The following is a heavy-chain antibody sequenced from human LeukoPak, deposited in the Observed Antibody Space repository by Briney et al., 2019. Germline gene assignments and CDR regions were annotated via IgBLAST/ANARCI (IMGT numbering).Heavy chain of an antibody. J-gene: IGHJ4*02. CDR1: GYSVSAGYY. Sequence: SATLSLTCAVSGYSVSAGYYWGWIRPSPGKGLEWIGSISHRGTTYHNPSLKSRIIISLDTSKNQFSLSLTSVTAADTATYYCTREQAGTIVDDWGQGTLVTVSS. D-gene: IGHD1-1*01. V-gene: IGHV4-38-2*02. CDR2: ISHRGTT. CDR3: TREQAGTIVDD.